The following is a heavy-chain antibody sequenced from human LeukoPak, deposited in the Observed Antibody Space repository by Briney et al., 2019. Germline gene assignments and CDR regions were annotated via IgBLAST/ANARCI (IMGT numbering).Heavy chain of an antibody. J-gene: IGHJ3*02. CDR3: ANLPIPKQGDSSGYRETFDI. CDR2: ISYDGSNK. CDR1: GFTFSSYG. Sequence: GGSLRLSCAASGFTFSSYGMHWVRQAPGKGLEWVAVISYDGSNKYYADSVKGRFTISRDNSKNTLCLQMNSLRAEDTAVYYCANLPIPKQGDSSGYRETFDIWGQGTMVTVSS. D-gene: IGHD3-22*01. V-gene: IGHV3-30*18.